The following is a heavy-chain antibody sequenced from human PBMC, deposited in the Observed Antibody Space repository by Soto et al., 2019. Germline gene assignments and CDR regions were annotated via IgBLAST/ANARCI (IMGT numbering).Heavy chain of an antibody. CDR1: GGSISSYY. CDR2: IYYSGST. Sequence: SETLSLTCTFSGGSISSYYWSLIRQPPGKGLEWIGYIYYSGSTNYNPSLKSRVTISVDTSKNQFSLKLSSVTAADTAVYYCARRLYYDSSGFEGGGMDVWGQGTTVTVSS. D-gene: IGHD3-22*01. CDR3: ARRLYYDSSGFEGGGMDV. J-gene: IGHJ6*02. V-gene: IGHV4-59*08.